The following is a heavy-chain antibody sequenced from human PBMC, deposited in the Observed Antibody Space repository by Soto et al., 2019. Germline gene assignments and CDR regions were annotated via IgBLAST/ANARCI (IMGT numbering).Heavy chain of an antibody. J-gene: IGHJ4*02. CDR1: GGSISSGDYY. CDR2: IYYSGST. Sequence: QVQLQESGPGLVKPSQTLSLTCTVSGGSISSGDYYWSWIRQPPGKGLEWIGYIYYSGSTYYNPSLKSRVTISVDTSKNQFSLKLSSVTAADTAVYYCVREVGYGGYYFDYWGQGTLVTVSS. CDR3: VREVGYGGYYFDY. D-gene: IGHD2-8*02. V-gene: IGHV4-30-4*01.